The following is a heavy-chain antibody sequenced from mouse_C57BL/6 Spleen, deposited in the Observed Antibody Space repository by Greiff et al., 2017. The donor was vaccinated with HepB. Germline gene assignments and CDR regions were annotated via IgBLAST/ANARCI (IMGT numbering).Heavy chain of an antibody. CDR2: INPNNGGT. Sequence: EVQLQQSGPELVKPGASVKIPCKASGYTFTDYNMDWVKQSHGKSLEWIGDINPNNGGTIYNQKFKGKATLTVDKSSSTAYMELRSLTSEDTAVYYCARSNYYGSSYSWYFDVWRTGTTVTVSS. J-gene: IGHJ1*03. CDR3: ARSNYYGSSYSWYFDV. V-gene: IGHV1-18*01. CDR1: GYTFTDYN. D-gene: IGHD1-1*01.